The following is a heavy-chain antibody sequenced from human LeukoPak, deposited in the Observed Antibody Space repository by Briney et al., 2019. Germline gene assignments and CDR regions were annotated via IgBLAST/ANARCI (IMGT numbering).Heavy chain of an antibody. D-gene: IGHD6-13*01. J-gene: IGHJ4*02. CDR3: ARDAGYSSSWYDY. Sequence: GGSLRLSYAVSVFTFRSYWMHWVRQAPGKGLVWVPRINSDGSSTSYADSVKGRFTISRDNAKNTLYLQMNSLRAEDTAVYYCARDAGYSSSWYDYWGQGTLVTVSS. CDR1: VFTFRSYW. V-gene: IGHV3-74*01. CDR2: INSDGSST.